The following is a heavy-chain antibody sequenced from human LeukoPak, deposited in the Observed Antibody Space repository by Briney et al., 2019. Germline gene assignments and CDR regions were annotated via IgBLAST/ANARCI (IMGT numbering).Heavy chain of an antibody. CDR1: GFTFSNYA. Sequence: GGSLRLSCAASGFTFSNYALHWVRQALGKGLEWVAVISGSGGSTYYADSVKGRFTISRDNSKNTLYLQMNSLGAEGTAVYYCAKDARSGYYVYSGEWFDPWGQGTLVTVSS. V-gene: IGHV3-23*01. D-gene: IGHD3-3*01. CDR3: AKDARSGYYVYSGEWFDP. CDR2: ISGSGGST. J-gene: IGHJ5*02.